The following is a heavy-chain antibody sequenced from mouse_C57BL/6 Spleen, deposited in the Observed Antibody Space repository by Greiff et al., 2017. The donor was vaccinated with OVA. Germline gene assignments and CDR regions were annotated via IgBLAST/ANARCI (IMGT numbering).Heavy chain of an antibody. D-gene: IGHD1-1*01. J-gene: IGHJ4*01. CDR1: GYTFTSYT. CDR2: INPSSGYT. Sequence: QVQLQQSGAELARPGASVKLSCKASGYTFTSYTMHWVKQRPGQGLEWIGYINPSSGYTKYNQKFKDTATLTADKSSSTAYMQLISLTSEDSAVYYCATTVVEGYAMDYWGQGTSVTVSS. CDR3: ATTVVEGYAMDY. V-gene: IGHV1-4*01.